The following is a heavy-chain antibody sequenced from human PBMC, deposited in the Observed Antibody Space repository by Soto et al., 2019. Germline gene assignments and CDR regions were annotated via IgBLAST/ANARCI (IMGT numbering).Heavy chain of an antibody. CDR3: ARTPGGYDILTGYYYYYGMDV. CDR2: IIPIFGTA. CDR1: GGTFSSYA. Sequence: SVKVSCKASGGTFSSYAISWVRQAPGQGLEWMGGIIPIFGTANYAQKFQGRVTITADESTSTAYMELSSLRSVDTATYYCARTPGGYDILTGYYYYYGMDVWGQGTTVTVSS. D-gene: IGHD3-9*01. J-gene: IGHJ6*02. V-gene: IGHV1-69*13.